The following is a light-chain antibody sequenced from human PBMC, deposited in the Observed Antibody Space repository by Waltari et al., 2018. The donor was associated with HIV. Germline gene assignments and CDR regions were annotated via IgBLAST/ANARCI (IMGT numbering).Light chain of an antibody. Sequence: QSALTQPASVSGSPGQSITISCTGTSSDVGGYNYVSWYQQHPGKAPKLMIYDVSNGPSGVSNRFSGSKSDNTASLTMSGLQAEDWADYYCSSYTISSTLVFGGGTKLTVL. V-gene: IGLV2-14*01. CDR3: SSYTISSTLV. CDR1: SSDVGGYNY. J-gene: IGLJ2*01. CDR2: DVS.